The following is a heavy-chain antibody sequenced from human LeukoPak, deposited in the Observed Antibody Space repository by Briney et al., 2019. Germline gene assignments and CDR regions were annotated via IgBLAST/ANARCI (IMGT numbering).Heavy chain of an antibody. CDR3: AEDPNYYDSSGLTYYFDY. CDR1: GFTVSSNY. CDR2: VYTGGST. Sequence: GGSLRLSCATSGFTVSSNYMTWVRQAPGKGLEWVSVVYTGGSTYSADSVKGRFTISRDNSKNTLYLQMNSLRAEDTAVYYCAEDPNYYDSSGLTYYFDYWGQGTLVTVSS. J-gene: IGHJ4*02. V-gene: IGHV3-53*01. D-gene: IGHD3-22*01.